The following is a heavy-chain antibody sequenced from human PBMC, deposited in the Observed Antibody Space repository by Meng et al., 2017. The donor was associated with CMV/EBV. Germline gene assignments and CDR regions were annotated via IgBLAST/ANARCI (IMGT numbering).Heavy chain of an antibody. V-gene: IGHV4-34*01. CDR2: INHSGST. CDR1: GGSFSGYY. CDR3: ARGVGATGKADY. Sequence: QVQLQQWVAGRLKPSETLSLTCAVYGGSFSGYYWSWIRQPPGKGLEWIGEINHSGSTNYNPSLKSRVTISVDTSKNQFSLKLSSVTAADTAVYYCARGVGATGKADYWGQGTLVTVSS. D-gene: IGHD1-26*01. J-gene: IGHJ4*02.